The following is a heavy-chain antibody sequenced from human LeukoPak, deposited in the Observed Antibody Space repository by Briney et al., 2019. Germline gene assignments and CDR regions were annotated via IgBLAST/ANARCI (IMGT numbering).Heavy chain of an antibody. J-gene: IGHJ4*02. CDR3: ARGPYDYGYYGAPDY. V-gene: IGHV4-31*03. CDR2: IYFSGST. CDR1: GGSISSGGYY. Sequence: SETLSLTFTVSGGSISSGGYYWIWIRQHPGKGLEWIGYIYFSGSTYYTPSLKSRVTISVDSSKNQFSLRLSSVTAADTAVYYCARGPYDYGYYGAPDYWGQGTLVTVSS. D-gene: IGHD4-17*01.